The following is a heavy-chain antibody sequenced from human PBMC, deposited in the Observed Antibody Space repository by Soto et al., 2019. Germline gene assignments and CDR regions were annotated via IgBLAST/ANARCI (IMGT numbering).Heavy chain of an antibody. CDR3: ARDRVESGYPEYFQH. V-gene: IGHV3-53*01. CDR2: IYSGGST. J-gene: IGHJ1*01. CDR1: GFTVSSNY. Sequence: EVQLVESGGGLIQPGGSLRLSCAASGFTVSSNYMSWVRQAPGKGLEWVSVIYSGGSTYYADSVKGRFTISRDNSKNTLYLQMYSLRAEYTAVYYCARDRVESGYPEYFQHWGQGTLVTVSS. D-gene: IGHD3-22*01.